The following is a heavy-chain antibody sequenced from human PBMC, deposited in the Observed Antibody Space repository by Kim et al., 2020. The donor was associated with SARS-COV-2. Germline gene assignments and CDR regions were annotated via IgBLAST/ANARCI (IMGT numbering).Heavy chain of an antibody. J-gene: IGHJ5*02. CDR3: ARGRPLRS. V-gene: IGHV4-34*01. CDR2: INHSGST. Sequence: SETLSLTCAVYGGSFSGYYWSWIRQPPGKGLEWIGEINHSGSTNYNPSLKSRVTISVDTSKNQFSLKLSSVTAADTAVYYCARGRPLRSWGQGTLVTVSS. CDR1: GGSFSGYY.